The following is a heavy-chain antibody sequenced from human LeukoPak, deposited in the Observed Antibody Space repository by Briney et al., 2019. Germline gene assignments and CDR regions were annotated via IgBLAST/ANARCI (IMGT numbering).Heavy chain of an antibody. J-gene: IGHJ4*02. V-gene: IGHV3-49*03. Sequence: GGSLRLSCTASGFTLGDYAMSWFRQAPGKGLEWVGFIRSKAYGGTTEYAASVKGRFTISRDDSKSIAYLQMNSLKTEDTAVYYCTRDRTVGRGYYYDSSGPKGFDYWGQGTLVTVSS. D-gene: IGHD3-22*01. CDR1: GFTLGDYA. CDR3: TRDRTVGRGYYYDSSGPKGFDY. CDR2: IRSKAYGGTT.